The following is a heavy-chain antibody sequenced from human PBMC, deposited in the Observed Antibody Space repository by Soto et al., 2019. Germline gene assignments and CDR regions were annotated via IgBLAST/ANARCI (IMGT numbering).Heavy chain of an antibody. CDR1: GFTFSSYS. V-gene: IGHV3-48*01. Sequence: EVQLVESGGGLVQPGGSLRLSCAASGFTFSSYSMNWVRQAPGKGLEWVSYISSSSSTIYYADSVKGRFTISRDNAKNSLYLKMNSLRAEDKAVYYCARDLNLGSFDYWGQGTLVTVSS. CDR2: ISSSSSTI. J-gene: IGHJ4*02. CDR3: ARDLNLGSFDY.